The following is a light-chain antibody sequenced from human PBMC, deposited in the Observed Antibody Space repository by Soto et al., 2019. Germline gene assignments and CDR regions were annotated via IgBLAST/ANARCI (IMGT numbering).Light chain of an antibody. J-gene: IGKJ1*01. CDR3: QHYNSYSEA. Sequence: DIQMTQSPSSLSSSVGDRVTITCRASQGIRNDLGWYQQKPGKAPKRLIYDASILQGGVPSRFSGRGSGTEFTLTISSLQPDDFATYYCQHYNSYSEAFGQGTKVDNK. V-gene: IGKV1-17*01. CDR1: QGIRND. CDR2: DAS.